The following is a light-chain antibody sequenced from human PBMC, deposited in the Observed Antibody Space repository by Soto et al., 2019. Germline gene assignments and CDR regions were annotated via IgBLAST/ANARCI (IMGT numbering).Light chain of an antibody. CDR1: SSDVGGYNY. V-gene: IGLV2-11*01. Sequence: QSVLTQPRSVSGSPGQSVTISCTGTSSDVGGYNYVSRYQQHPGKAPKLMIYDVSKRPSGVPDRFSGSKSGNTASLTISGLQAEDEADYYCCSYAGSYVFGTGTKVTVL. J-gene: IGLJ1*01. CDR3: CSYAGSYV. CDR2: DVS.